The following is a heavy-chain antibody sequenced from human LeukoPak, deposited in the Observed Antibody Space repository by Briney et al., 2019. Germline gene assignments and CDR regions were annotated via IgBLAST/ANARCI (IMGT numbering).Heavy chain of an antibody. J-gene: IGHJ4*02. CDR3: ARTSGSYRPIDY. Sequence: SETLSLTCAVYGGSFSGYYWSWIRQPPGKGLEWIGEINHSGSTNYNPSLKSRVTISEDTSKNQFSLKLSSVTAADTAVYYCARTSGSYRPIDYWGQGTLVTVSS. CDR2: INHSGST. D-gene: IGHD1-26*01. CDR1: GGSFSGYY. V-gene: IGHV4-34*01.